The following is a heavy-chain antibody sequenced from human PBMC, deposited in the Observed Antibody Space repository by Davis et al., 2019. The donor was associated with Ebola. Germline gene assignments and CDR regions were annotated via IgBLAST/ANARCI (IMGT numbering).Heavy chain of an antibody. CDR2: ISGSGATT. D-gene: IGHD4-17*01. V-gene: IGHV3-23*01. Sequence: GESLKISCAASGFTFSNYAMSWVRQAPGKGLEWVSGISGSGATTYYADSVKGRFTISRDNSKNTLYLQMNSLRAEDTAVYYCANAPGDGDYVGMDYFDYWGQGTLVTVSS. CDR1: GFTFSNYA. CDR3: ANAPGDGDYVGMDYFDY. J-gene: IGHJ4*02.